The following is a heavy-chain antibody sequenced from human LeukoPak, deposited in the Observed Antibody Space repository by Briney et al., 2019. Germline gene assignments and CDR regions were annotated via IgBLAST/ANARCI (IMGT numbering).Heavy chain of an antibody. V-gene: IGHV4-38-2*02. D-gene: IGHD3-22*01. CDR3: ARTYYYDSSGYYFAY. CDR2: IYHSGNT. Sequence: SGTLSLTCTVSGYSISSGYSWGWIRQPPGKGLEGIGSIYHSGNTYYNPSLKRRVTISVDTSKNQFSLKLSSVTAADTAVYYCARTYYYDSSGYYFAYWGQGTLVTVSS. J-gene: IGHJ4*02. CDR1: GYSISSGYS.